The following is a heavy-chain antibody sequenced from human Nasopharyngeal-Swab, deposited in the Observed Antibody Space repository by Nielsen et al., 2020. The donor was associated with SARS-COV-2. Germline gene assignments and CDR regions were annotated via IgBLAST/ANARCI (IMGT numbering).Heavy chain of an antibody. CDR3: ARVCGSHWNYCY. Sequence: ASVKVSCKASGYTFTNYAMHWVRQAPGQRLEWMGWINAGNGNTKYSQKFQGRVILTRDTSASTAYMELSSLRSEDTAVYYCARVCGSHWNYCYWGQGTLVTVSS. J-gene: IGHJ4*02. D-gene: IGHD1-7*01. V-gene: IGHV1-3*01. CDR2: INAGNGNT. CDR1: GYTFTNYA.